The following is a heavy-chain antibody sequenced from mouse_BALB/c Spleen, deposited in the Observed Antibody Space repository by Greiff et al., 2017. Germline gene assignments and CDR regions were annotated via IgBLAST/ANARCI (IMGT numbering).Heavy chain of an antibody. Sequence: VQLQQSGAELVRPGTSVKVSCKASGYAFTNYLIEWVKQRPGQGLEWIGVINPGSGGTNYNEKFKGKATLTADKSSSTAYMQLSSLTSDDSAVYFCARRGITTGFYAMDYWGQGTSVTVSS. CDR3: ARRGITTGFYAMDY. J-gene: IGHJ4*01. CDR1: GYAFTNYL. CDR2: INPGSGGT. D-gene: IGHD2-4*01. V-gene: IGHV1-54*01.